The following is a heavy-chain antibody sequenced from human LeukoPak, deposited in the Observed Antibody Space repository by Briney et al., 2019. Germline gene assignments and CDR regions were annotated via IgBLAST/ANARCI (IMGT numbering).Heavy chain of an antibody. CDR1: GFTSSDYY. J-gene: IGHJ4*02. CDR2: ISSSGSTI. V-gene: IGHV3-11*04. D-gene: IGHD4/OR15-4a*01. CDR3: ARDTLGEGEDANYAVYYFDY. Sequence: PGGSLRLSCAASGFTSSDYYMSWIRQAPGKGLEWVSYISSSGSTIYYADSVKGRFTISRDNAKNSLYLQMNSLRAEDTAVYYCARDTLGEGEDANYAVYYFDYWGQGTPVTVSS.